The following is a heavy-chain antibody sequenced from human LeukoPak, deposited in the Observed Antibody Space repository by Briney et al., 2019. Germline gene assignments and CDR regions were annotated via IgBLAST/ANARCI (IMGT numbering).Heavy chain of an antibody. CDR2: ISSSGDKT. CDR1: GFTFTKYA. D-gene: IGHD1-26*01. J-gene: IGHJ4*02. V-gene: IGHV3-23*01. CDR3: AKGLEPATDVKQTFDL. Sequence: GGSLRLSCGASGFTFTKYAMSWVRQGPGKGLEWVSAISSSGDKTHYVDSVKGRFTISRDNSRNTVYLQMNSLRVEDAALYYCAKGLEPATDVKQTFDLWGQGALVTVSS.